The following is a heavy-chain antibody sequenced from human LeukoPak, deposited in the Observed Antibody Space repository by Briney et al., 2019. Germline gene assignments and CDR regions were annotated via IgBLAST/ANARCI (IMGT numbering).Heavy chain of an antibody. CDR2: ISGSGGST. V-gene: IGHV3-23*01. D-gene: IGHD6-19*01. Sequence: GGSLRLSCAASGFTFSSYAMSWVRQAPGKGLEWVSAISGSGGSTYYADSVKGRFTISRDNSKNTLYLQMNSLRAEDTAVYYCAKVPPRYSSGWGTKYYFDYWGQGTLDTVSS. CDR3: AKVPPRYSSGWGTKYYFDY. CDR1: GFTFSSYA. J-gene: IGHJ4*02.